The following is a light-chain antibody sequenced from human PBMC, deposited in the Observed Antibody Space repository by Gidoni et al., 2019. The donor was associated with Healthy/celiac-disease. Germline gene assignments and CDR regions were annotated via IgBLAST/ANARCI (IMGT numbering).Light chain of an antibody. CDR1: QSLLHSNGYNY. V-gene: IGKV2-28*01. Sequence: DIVMTQSPLSLPVTPGEPASISCRSSQSLLHSNGYNYLDWYLQKPGQSPQLLIYLGSNRASGVPDRFSGSGSGTDFTLTISRVEADDVGVYYCMQALQTPMYTFXXXTKLEIK. CDR2: LGS. J-gene: IGKJ2*01. CDR3: MQALQTPMYT.